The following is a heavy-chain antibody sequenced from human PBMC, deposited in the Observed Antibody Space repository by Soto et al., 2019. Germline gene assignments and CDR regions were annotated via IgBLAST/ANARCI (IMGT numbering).Heavy chain of an antibody. J-gene: IGHJ6*02. Sequence: LSLTCTVSGGSISSCYWNWIRQPPGKGLEWIGYISNSGSANYNPSLKSRVTISLDTSKNQFSLKLSSVTAADTAVYYCARVHSGSYYYGLGVWGQGTTVTVSS. V-gene: IGHV4-59*01. D-gene: IGHD1-26*01. CDR3: ARVHSGSYYYGLGV. CDR2: ISNSGSA. CDR1: GGSISSCY.